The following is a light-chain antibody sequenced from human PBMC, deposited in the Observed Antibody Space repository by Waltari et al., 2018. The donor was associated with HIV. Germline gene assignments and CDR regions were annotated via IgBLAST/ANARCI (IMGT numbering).Light chain of an antibody. CDR2: GAS. CDR1: QSVSSN. J-gene: IGKJ4*01. V-gene: IGKV3-15*01. CDR3: QHYNHGPPLT. Sequence: EIVMTQSPATLSVLPGERATLSCRASQSVSSNLAWYQQKPGQAPRPLIYGASTRATGIPARCSGSGSGTEFTLTISGLQSEDFAVYYCQHYNHGPPLTFGGGTKVEIK.